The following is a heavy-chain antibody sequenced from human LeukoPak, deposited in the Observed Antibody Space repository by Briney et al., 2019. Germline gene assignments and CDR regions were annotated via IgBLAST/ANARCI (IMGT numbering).Heavy chain of an antibody. CDR3: ARAEIVSGWYAGYYFDY. V-gene: IGHV4-34*01. J-gene: IGHJ4*02. D-gene: IGHD6-19*01. Sequence: PLETLSLTCAVYGGSFSGYYWSWIRQPPGKGLEWIGEINHSGSTNYNPSLKSRVTISVDTSKNQFSLKLSSVTAADTAVYYCARAEIVSGWYAGYYFDYWGQGTLVTVSS. CDR1: GGSFSGYY. CDR2: INHSGST.